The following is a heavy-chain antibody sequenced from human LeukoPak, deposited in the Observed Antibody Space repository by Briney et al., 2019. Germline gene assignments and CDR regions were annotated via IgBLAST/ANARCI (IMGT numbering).Heavy chain of an antibody. D-gene: IGHD2-15*01. J-gene: IGHJ4*02. V-gene: IGHV4-38-2*01. CDR1: GYSISSGNY. CDR2: IYHSGST. Sequence: PSETLSLTCVVSGYSISSGNYWGWIRQSPGKGLEWIESIYHSGSTYYNPSLKSRVTISVDTSKNQFSLKLNSVTAADTAVYYCARARVEAALFDYWGQGTLVTVSS. CDR3: ARARVEAALFDY.